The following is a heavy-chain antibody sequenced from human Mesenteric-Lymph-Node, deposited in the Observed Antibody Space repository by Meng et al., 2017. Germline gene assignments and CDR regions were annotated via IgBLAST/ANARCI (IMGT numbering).Heavy chain of an antibody. CDR3: AKGTALRSGYTREYDS. CDR1: GFTFTSYT. Sequence: GGSLRLSCAASGFTFTSYTMNWVRQAPGKGLEWVSTITTSIRDTYYADSVKGHFTISRDYSKNTLYLQMNSLRAEDTAVYHCAKGTALRSGYTREYDSWGQGTLVTVSS. D-gene: IGHD5-12*01. V-gene: IGHV3-23*01. CDR2: ITTSIRDT. J-gene: IGHJ4*02.